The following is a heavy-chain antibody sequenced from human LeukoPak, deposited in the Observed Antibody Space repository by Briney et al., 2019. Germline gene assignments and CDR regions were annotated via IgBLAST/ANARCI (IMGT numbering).Heavy chain of an antibody. J-gene: IGHJ4*02. D-gene: IGHD6-19*01. CDR3: ARVKSSGWGIGFAY. CDR1: GGSVSDYY. Sequence: PSETLSLTCTISGGSVSDYYWSWIRQSPGKGLEWIGYIYHTGSTSYSPSLKSRVTISADTSQNQFSLKLSSVTAADTAVYYCARVKSSGWGIGFAYWGQGTLVTVSS. CDR2: IYHTGST. V-gene: IGHV4-59*02.